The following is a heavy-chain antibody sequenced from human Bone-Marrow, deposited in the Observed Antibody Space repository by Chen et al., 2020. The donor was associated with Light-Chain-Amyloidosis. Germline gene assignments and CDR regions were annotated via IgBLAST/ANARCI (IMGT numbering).Heavy chain of an antibody. CDR1: GGSFSGYY. CDR2: INHSGST. CDR3: ARGRGGGWGSYYD. Sequence: QVQLQQWGAGLLKPSETLSLTCAVYGGSFSGYYWSWIRQPPGKGLEWIGEINHSGSTNYNPSLKSRLTISVDTSKKQLSLNLSSVTAAGTAVYYCARGRGGGWGSYYDWGQGTLVTVSS. V-gene: IGHV4-34*01. J-gene: IGHJ4*02. D-gene: IGHD1-26*01.